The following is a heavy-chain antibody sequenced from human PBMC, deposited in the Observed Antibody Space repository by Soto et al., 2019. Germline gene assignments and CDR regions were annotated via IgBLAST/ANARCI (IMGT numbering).Heavy chain of an antibody. CDR1: GYTFTGYY. D-gene: IGHD3-3*01. V-gene: IGHV1-2*04. Sequence: ASVKVSCKASGYTFTGYYMHWVRQAPGQGLEWMGWINPNSGGTNYAQKFQGWVTMTRDTSISTAYMELSRLRSDDTAVYYCAREVTIFGVVNTYNWFDPWGQGTLVTVSS. CDR3: AREVTIFGVVNTYNWFDP. CDR2: INPNSGGT. J-gene: IGHJ5*02.